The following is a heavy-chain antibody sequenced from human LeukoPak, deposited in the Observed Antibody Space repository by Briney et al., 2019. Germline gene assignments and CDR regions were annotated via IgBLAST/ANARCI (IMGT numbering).Heavy chain of an antibody. V-gene: IGHV4-59*08. CDR2: IYYSGST. J-gene: IGHJ4*02. D-gene: IGHD1-1*01. Sequence: PSETLSLTCTVSGGSISSYYWSWIRQPPGKGLEWIGYIYYSGSTNYNPSLKSRVTISVDTSKNQFSLKLSSVTAADTAVYYRARQSGTTPYYFDYWGQGTLVTVSS. CDR1: GGSISSYY. CDR3: ARQSGTTPYYFDY.